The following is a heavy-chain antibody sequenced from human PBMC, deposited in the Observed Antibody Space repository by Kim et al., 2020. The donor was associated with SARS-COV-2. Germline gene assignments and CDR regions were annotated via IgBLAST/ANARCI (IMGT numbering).Heavy chain of an antibody. Sequence: GGSLRLSCAASGFTFDDYAMHWVRQAPGKGLEWVSGISWNSGSIGYADSVKGRFTISRDNAKNSLYLQMNSLRAEDTALYYCAKDAESGSYEQYGMDVWGQGTTVTVSS. D-gene: IGHD3-10*01. CDR1: GFTFDDYA. V-gene: IGHV3-9*01. J-gene: IGHJ6*02. CDR3: AKDAESGSYEQYGMDV. CDR2: ISWNSGSI.